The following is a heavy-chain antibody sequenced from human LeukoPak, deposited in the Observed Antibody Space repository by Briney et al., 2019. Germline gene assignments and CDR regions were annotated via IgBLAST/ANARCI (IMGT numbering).Heavy chain of an antibody. D-gene: IGHD3-10*01. V-gene: IGHV3-23*01. J-gene: IGHJ4*02. CDR2: ISGSGGST. Sequence: PGGSLRRSCAASGFTCSSYAMSWVRQAPGKGLKWVSAISGSGGSTYYADSVKGRFTISRDNSKNTLYLQMNSLRAEDTAVYYCAKSPLYYYGSGSYIDYWGQGTLVTVSS. CDR3: AKSPLYYYGSGSYIDY. CDR1: GFTCSSYA.